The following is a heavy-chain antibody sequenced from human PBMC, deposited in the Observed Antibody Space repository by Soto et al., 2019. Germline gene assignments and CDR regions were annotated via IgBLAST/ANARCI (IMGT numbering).Heavy chain of an antibody. CDR2: IYYSGTT. V-gene: IGHV4-28*01. Sequence: SETLSLTCAVSGYSIRSSNWWGWIRQPPGKGLEWIGYIYYSGTTYYNPSLKSRVTMSVDTSKNQFSLKLTSVTAVDTAVYYCARREVQGPIDYWGQGTLVTVSS. CDR1: GYSIRSSNW. D-gene: IGHD1-26*01. CDR3: ARREVQGPIDY. J-gene: IGHJ4*02.